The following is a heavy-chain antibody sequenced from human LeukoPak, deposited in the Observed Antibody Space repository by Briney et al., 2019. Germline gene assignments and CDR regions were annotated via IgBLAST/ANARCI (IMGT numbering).Heavy chain of an antibody. J-gene: IGHJ6*02. Sequence: PSETLSLTCTVSGGSISSYYWSWIRQPPGKGLEWIGYIYYSGSTNYNPSLKCRVTISVDTSKNQFSLKLSSVTAADTAVYYCARLPWGVVRNYYYYYGMDVWGQGTTVTVSS. CDR3: ARLPWGVVRNYYYYYGMDV. D-gene: IGHD2-15*01. CDR1: GGSISSYY. CDR2: IYYSGST. V-gene: IGHV4-59*08.